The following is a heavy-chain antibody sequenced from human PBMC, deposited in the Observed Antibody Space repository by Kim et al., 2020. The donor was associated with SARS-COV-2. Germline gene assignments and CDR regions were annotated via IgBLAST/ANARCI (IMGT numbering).Heavy chain of an antibody. CDR2: IKDDGSEK. CDR1: GFTFSSYW. D-gene: IGHD5-12*01. Sequence: GGSLRLSCADSGFTFSSYWMSWVRQAPGKGLEWVANIKDDGSEKYYVDSVKGRFTISRDNAKNSVYLQMNRLRAEDTAVSFCVRDGYSGYDRAFDIWGQGKMVTVSS. V-gene: IGHV3-7*01. J-gene: IGHJ3*02. CDR3: VRDGYSGYDRAFDI.